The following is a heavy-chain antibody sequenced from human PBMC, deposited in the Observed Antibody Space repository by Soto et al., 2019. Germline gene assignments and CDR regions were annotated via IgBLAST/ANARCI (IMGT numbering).Heavy chain of an antibody. CDR3: ASDRDGYDRNAFDI. CDR2: MNPNSGNT. J-gene: IGHJ3*02. CDR1: GYTFTSYD. D-gene: IGHD5-12*01. Sequence: ASVKVSCKASGYTFTSYDINWVRQATGQGLEWMGWMNPNSGNTGYAQKLQGRVTMTRNTSISTAYMELSSLRSEDTAVYYCASDRDGYDRNAFDIWGQGTMVTV. V-gene: IGHV1-8*01.